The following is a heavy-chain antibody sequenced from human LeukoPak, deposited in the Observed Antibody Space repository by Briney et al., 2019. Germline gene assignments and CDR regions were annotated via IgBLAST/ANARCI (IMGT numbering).Heavy chain of an antibody. CDR2: IRYDGSNK. CDR1: GFTFSSYG. CDR3: AKDSWAVAGTGGVDY. Sequence: PGGSLRLSCAASGFTFSSYGMHWVRQAPGKGLEWVAFIRYDGSNKYYADSVKGRFTISRDNSKNTLYLQMNSLRAEDTAVYYCAKDSWAVAGTGGVDYWGQGTLVTVSS. D-gene: IGHD6-19*01. V-gene: IGHV3-30*02. J-gene: IGHJ4*02.